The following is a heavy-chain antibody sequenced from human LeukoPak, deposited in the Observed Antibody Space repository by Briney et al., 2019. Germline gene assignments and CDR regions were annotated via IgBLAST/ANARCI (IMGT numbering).Heavy chain of an antibody. D-gene: IGHD5-24*01. J-gene: IGHJ4*02. CDR2: LYSGGSA. Sequence: GGSLRLSCAASGFTVSSNYMSWVRQAPGKGPEWVSLLYSGGSAYYTDSVKGRFTISRGNSKNTLYLQMNSLSAEDTAVYYCARTFVSGDGYKVGYFDYWGQGTLVTVSS. V-gene: IGHV3-53*01. CDR1: GFTVSSNY. CDR3: ARTFVSGDGYKVGYFDY.